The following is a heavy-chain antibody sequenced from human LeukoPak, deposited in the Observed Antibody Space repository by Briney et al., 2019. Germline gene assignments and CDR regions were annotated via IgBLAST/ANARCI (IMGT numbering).Heavy chain of an antibody. CDR2: IKQDGSEK. CDR1: GFTFSSYW. V-gene: IGHV3-7*03. D-gene: IGHD5-18*01. CDR3: AREEGYSYGQTGYFDY. Sequence: GGSLRLSCAGSGFTFSSYWMSWVRQAPGKGLEWVANIKQDGSEKYYVDSVKGRFTISRDNAKNSLYLQMNSLRAEDTAVYYCAREEGYSYGQTGYFDYWGQGTLVTVSS. J-gene: IGHJ4*02.